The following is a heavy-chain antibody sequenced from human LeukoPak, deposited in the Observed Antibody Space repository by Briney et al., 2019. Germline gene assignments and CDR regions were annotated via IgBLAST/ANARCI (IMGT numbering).Heavy chain of an antibody. CDR2: IWYDGSNK. V-gene: IGHV3-33*01. Sequence: GGSLRLSCAASGFTFSSYGMHWVRQAPGKGLEWVAVIWYDGSNKYYADSVKGRFTISRDNSENTLYLQMKSLRAEDTAVYYCARGDGYNFFDYWGQGTLVTVSS. J-gene: IGHJ4*02. D-gene: IGHD5-24*01. CDR1: GFTFSSYG. CDR3: ARGDGYNFFDY.